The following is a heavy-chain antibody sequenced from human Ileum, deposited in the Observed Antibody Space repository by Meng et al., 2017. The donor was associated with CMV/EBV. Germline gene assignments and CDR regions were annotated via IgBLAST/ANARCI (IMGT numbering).Heavy chain of an antibody. CDR3: AGGARITMVRGPQGFDP. Sequence: GSLRLSCTVYGGSFSGYYWSWIRQPPGKGLEWIGEINHSGSTNYNPSLKSRITISVDTSKNQFSLKLSSVTAADAAVYYCAGGARITMVRGPQGFDPWGQGTLVTVSS. D-gene: IGHD3-10*01. J-gene: IGHJ5*02. CDR2: INHSGST. V-gene: IGHV4-34*01. CDR1: GGSFSGYY.